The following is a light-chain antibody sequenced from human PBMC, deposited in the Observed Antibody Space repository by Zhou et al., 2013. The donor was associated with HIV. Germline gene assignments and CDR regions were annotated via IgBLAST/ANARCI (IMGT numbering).Light chain of an antibody. CDR1: QSINSY. J-gene: IGKJ2*01. Sequence: DIQMTQSPSSLSASIGDRVTITCRASQSINSYLNWYQHKPGKAPKLLIYGSSNLQSGVPSRFSGSGSGTEFTLTISSLQPDDFATYYCQQYNRVSYTFGQGTNLEIK. CDR2: GSS. V-gene: IGKV1-5*01. CDR3: QQYNRVSYT.